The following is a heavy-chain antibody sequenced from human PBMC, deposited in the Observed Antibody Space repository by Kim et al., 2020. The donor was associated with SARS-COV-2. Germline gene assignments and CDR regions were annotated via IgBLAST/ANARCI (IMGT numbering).Heavy chain of an antibody. D-gene: IGHD3-3*01. V-gene: IGHV4-39*01. Sequence: SETLSLTCSVSDDSIRGSSYYWAWIRQPPGKGLEWIGSIYYSGTTFYSPSLKSRVTISVDTARNDFSLRLRSVTATDTAVYYCARHSWSGGHWFDPWGQGTLVTVS. CDR3: ARHSWSGGHWFDP. CDR2: IYYSGTT. CDR1: DDSIRGSSYY. J-gene: IGHJ5*02.